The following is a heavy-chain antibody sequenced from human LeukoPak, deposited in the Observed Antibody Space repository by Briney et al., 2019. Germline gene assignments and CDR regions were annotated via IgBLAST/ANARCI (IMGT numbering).Heavy chain of an antibody. V-gene: IGHV3-43D*03. CDR1: GFTFDDYA. D-gene: IGHD3-9*01. J-gene: IGHJ6*04. CDR2: ISWDGGST. CDR3: AKDISFDFTSMDV. Sequence: GGSLRLSCAASGFTFDDYAMHWVRQAPGKGLEWVSLISWDGGSTYYADSVKGRFTISRDNSKNSLYLQMNSLRAEDTALYYCAKDISFDFTSMDVWGKGTTFTVSS.